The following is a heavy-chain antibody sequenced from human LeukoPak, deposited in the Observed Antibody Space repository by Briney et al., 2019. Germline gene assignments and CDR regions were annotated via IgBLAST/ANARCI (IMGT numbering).Heavy chain of an antibody. V-gene: IGHV1-2*06. Sequence: GASVKVSCKASGDTFTGYYMHWVRQAPGQGLEWMGRINPNSGGTNYAQKFQGRVTMTRDTSISTAYMELSRLRSDDTAVYYCARGRIAVAGIIYWGQGTLVTVSS. CDR2: INPNSGGT. J-gene: IGHJ4*02. D-gene: IGHD6-19*01. CDR1: GDTFTGYY. CDR3: ARGRIAVAGIIY.